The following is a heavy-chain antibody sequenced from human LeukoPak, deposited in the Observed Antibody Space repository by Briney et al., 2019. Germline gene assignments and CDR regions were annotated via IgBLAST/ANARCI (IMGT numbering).Heavy chain of an antibody. J-gene: IGHJ4*02. Sequence: ASVKVSCKASGYTFTGHYMHWVRKAPGQGLEWMGWISVYSGNSNYAQKVQGRVTMTTDTSTSTAYMELRSLTSDDTAVYYCARDELGYCSGGSCYGGVYWGQGTLVTVSS. V-gene: IGHV1-18*04. CDR3: ARDELGYCSGGSCYGGVY. CDR2: ISVYSGNS. D-gene: IGHD2-15*01. CDR1: GYTFTGHY.